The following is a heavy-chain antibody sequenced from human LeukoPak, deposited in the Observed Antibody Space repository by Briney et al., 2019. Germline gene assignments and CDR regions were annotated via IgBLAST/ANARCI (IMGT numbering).Heavy chain of an antibody. CDR3: ARGEKGSSSGSINY. CDR1: GGSINSGTYY. D-gene: IGHD6-6*01. V-gene: IGHV4-61*02. CDR2: MYTSGST. Sequence: PSQTLSLTCTVSGGSINSGTYYWSWIRQPAGKGLEWIGRMYTSGSTNYNPSLESRVTISVDTSKNQFSLKLSSVTAADTAVYFCARGEKGSSSGSINYWGQGTLVTVSP. J-gene: IGHJ4*02.